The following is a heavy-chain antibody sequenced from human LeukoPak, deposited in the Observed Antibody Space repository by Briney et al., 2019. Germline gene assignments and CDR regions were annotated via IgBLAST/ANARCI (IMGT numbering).Heavy chain of an antibody. CDR2: ISHEGSAQ. D-gene: IGHD3-22*01. CDR3: AREKASRFADSNYGMDV. V-gene: IGHV3-30*03. CDR1: GFSFGSYG. J-gene: IGHJ6*02. Sequence: GGSLRLSCAASGFSFGSYGIHWVRQAPGKGLEWVAVISHEGSAQYHADSVKGRFTISRDNSKNTLYLQMNSLRAEDTAVYYCAREKASRFADSNYGMDVWGQGTTVTVSS.